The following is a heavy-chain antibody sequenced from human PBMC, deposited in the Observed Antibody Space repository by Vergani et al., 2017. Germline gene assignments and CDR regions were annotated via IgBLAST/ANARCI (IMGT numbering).Heavy chain of an antibody. J-gene: IGHJ4*02. CDR1: GFTFSNYG. D-gene: IGHD6-13*01. V-gene: IGHV3-33*01. CDR2: IWFDGSNK. CDR3: ARGPYWREAGVPHFDY. Sequence: QVQLVESAGGVVQPGGSLRLSCAASGFTFSNYGMHWVRQAPGKGLEWVAVIWFDGSNKYYADSLKGRFTISRDNSKNTLYLQMNSLRAEDTAIYYCARGPYWREAGVPHFDYWGQGTLVTVSS.